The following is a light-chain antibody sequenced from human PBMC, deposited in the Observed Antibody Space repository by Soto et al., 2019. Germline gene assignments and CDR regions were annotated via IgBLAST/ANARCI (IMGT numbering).Light chain of an antibody. CDR2: DVS. J-gene: IGLJ7*01. Sequence: QSALTQPASVSGSPGQSITISCTGTSSDVGGYNYVSWYQQHPGKAPKLIIYDVSHRPSGVSNRFSGSKSGNTASLTISGLQAEDEADYYCNSYTRSSTAVFGGGTQLTVL. V-gene: IGLV2-14*01. CDR1: SSDVGGYNY. CDR3: NSYTRSSTAV.